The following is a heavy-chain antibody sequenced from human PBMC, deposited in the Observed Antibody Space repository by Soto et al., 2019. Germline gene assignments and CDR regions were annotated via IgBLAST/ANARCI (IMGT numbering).Heavy chain of an antibody. Sequence: PGGSLRLSCAASGFTFSDYYMSWIRQGPGKGLEWISYISSSGPTIYYADSVKGRFTTSRDNAKNSLYLQMNGLRAEDTAVYYCARAPGQVGGHAPHYYYGMDVWGQGTTVTVSS. CDR1: GFTFSDYY. CDR2: ISSSGPTI. D-gene: IGHD1-26*01. V-gene: IGHV3-11*01. J-gene: IGHJ6*02. CDR3: ARAPGQVGGHAPHYYYGMDV.